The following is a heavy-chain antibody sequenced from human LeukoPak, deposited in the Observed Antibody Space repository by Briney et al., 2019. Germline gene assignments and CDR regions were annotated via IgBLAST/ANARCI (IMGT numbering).Heavy chain of an antibody. CDR2: IYHSGST. CDR3: ARDLFGIAAVYNWFGP. J-gene: IGHJ5*02. CDR1: GGSISSGGYY. D-gene: IGHD6-13*01. V-gene: IGHV4-30-2*01. Sequence: SETLSLTCTVSGGSISSGGYYWSWIRQPPGKGLGWIGYIYHSGSTYYNPSLKSRVTISVDRSKNQFSLKLSSVTAADTAVYYCARDLFGIAAVYNWFGPWGQGTLVTVSS.